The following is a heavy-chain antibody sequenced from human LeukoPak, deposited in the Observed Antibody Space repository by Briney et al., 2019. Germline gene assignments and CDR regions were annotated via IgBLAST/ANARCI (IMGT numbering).Heavy chain of an antibody. CDR3: ARAGRGATGFDY. V-gene: IGHV4-39*07. D-gene: IGHD1-26*01. CDR2: IYYSGST. CDR1: GGSISISSYY. J-gene: IGHJ4*02. Sequence: SETLSLTCTVSGGSISISSYYWGWIRQPPGKGLEWIGSIYYSGSTYYNPSLKSRVTISVDTSKNQFSLKLSSVTATDTAVYYCARAGRGATGFDYWGQGTLVTVSS.